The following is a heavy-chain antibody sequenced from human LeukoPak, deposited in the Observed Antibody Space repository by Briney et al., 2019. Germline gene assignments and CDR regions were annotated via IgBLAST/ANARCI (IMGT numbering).Heavy chain of an antibody. CDR2: ISAYNGNT. CDR1: GYTFTSYG. D-gene: IGHD3-10*01. Sequence: ASVKVSCKASGYTFTSYGISWVRQAPGQGLEWMGWISAYNGNTNYAQKLQGRVTMTTDTSTSTAYMELRSLRSDDTAVYYCARDLSRRVRGVSRNDYWGQGTLVTVSS. CDR3: ARDLSRRVRGVSRNDY. J-gene: IGHJ4*02. V-gene: IGHV1-18*04.